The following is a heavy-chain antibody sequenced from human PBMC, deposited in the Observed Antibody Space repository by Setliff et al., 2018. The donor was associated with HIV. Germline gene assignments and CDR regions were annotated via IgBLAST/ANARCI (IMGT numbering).Heavy chain of an antibody. D-gene: IGHD1-26*01. J-gene: IGHJ5*02. CDR3: ARDPWLLGASAGGDNWLDP. CDR2: LYYGGNT. V-gene: IGHV4-38-2*02. Sequence: SETLSLTCSVSPYSISSGYYWGWLRQPPGKGLEWIGCLYYGGNTYYNPSLKSRVAMSIDTSKNEVSLRLKSVTAADTAIYYCARDPWLLGASAGGDNWLDPWGQGTLVTFSS. CDR1: PYSISSGYY.